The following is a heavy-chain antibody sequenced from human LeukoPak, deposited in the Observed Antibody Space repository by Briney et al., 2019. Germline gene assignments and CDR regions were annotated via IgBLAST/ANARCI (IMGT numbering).Heavy chain of an antibody. J-gene: IGHJ4*02. CDR1: GGSISSGSYY. V-gene: IGHV4-61*02. CDR2: IYTSGST. CDR3: ARRSSGWYLYYFDY. Sequence: SQTLSLTCTVSGGSISSGSYYWSWIRQPAGKGLEWIGRIYTSGSTNYNPSLKSRVTISVDTSKNQFSLKLSSVTAADTAVYYCARRSSGWYLYYFDYWGQGTLVTVSS. D-gene: IGHD6-19*01.